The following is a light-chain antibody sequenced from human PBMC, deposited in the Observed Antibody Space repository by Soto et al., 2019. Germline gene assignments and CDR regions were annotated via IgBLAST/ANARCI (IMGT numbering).Light chain of an antibody. CDR2: DAS. V-gene: IGKV3-11*01. CDR3: QQRSNWPIT. J-gene: IGKJ5*01. CDR1: QSVSNY. Sequence: EIVLTQSPATPSLSPGKSATLSCRASQSVSNYLAWYQQKPGQAPRLLIYDASNRATGIPARFRGSGSGTDFTLTISSLEPVDFAVYYCQQRSNWPITFGQGTRLEIK.